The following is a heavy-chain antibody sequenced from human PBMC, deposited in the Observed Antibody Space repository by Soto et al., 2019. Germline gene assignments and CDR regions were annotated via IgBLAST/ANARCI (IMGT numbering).Heavy chain of an antibody. CDR3: AGGPKFLWNYFDH. D-gene: IGHD3-10*01. CDR2: IYQSGSV. Sequence: PSETLSLTCTVPGYSISFGYYWGWIRQPPGKGLEWIGSIYQSGSVYYSPSLKSRVTISVDTSKNQFSLKVNSVTAADTAVYYCAGGPKFLWNYFDHWGQGSLVTVSS. J-gene: IGHJ4*02. V-gene: IGHV4-38-2*02. CDR1: GYSISFGYY.